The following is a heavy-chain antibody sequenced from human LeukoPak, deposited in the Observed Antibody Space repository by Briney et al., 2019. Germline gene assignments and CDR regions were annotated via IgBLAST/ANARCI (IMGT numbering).Heavy chain of an antibody. Sequence: PSETLSLTCTVSGGSISSHYWSWIRQPPAPGLDLIWYIYYSGSTNYNPSLKSRVNISVDTPKNQLSLKLSSVTAADTAVYYCAREYMAPPFIWFDPWGQGTLVTVSS. CDR2: IYYSGST. V-gene: IGHV4-59*11. CDR1: GGSISSHY. D-gene: IGHD1-14*01. J-gene: IGHJ5*02. CDR3: AREYMAPPFIWFDP.